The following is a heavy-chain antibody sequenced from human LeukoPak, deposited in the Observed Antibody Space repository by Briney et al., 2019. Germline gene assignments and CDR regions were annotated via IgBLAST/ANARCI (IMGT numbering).Heavy chain of an antibody. D-gene: IGHD3-9*01. V-gene: IGHV5-51*01. CDR1: GYTFTGYW. J-gene: IGHJ4*02. CDR2: IYPGDPHT. CDR3: VGSTGYPYYFDY. Sequence: GESLKISCKASGYTFTGYWIGWVRQMPGKGLEWMAIIYPGDPHTRYSPSFQGQVTISADKSISTAYLQWSSLKASDTAMYYCVGSTGYPYYFDYWGQGTLVTVSS.